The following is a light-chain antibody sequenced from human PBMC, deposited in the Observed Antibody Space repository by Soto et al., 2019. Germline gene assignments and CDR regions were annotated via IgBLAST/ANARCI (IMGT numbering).Light chain of an antibody. V-gene: IGKV1-5*02. CDR2: DAS. CDR1: QSINRW. Sequence: DIQMTQSPSTLSASVGDRVTIICRASQSINRWLAWYQQTPGKAPKLLIHDASSLESWVPLRFSGTGAGTDFTLTISSLQSDDFATYYCQQYDSYPLTFGGGTKVDIK. CDR3: QQYDSYPLT. J-gene: IGKJ4*01.